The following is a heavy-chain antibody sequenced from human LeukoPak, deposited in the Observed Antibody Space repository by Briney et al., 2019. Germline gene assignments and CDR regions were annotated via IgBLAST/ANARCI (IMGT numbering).Heavy chain of an antibody. V-gene: IGHV1-2*02. J-gene: IGHJ4*02. CDR3: ARSHYDFWSGYL. CDR1: GYTFTSYG. CDR2: INPNSGGT. Sequence: ASVKVSCKASGYTFTSYGISWVRQAPGQGLEWMGWINPNSGGTNYAQKFQGRVTMTRDTSISTAYMELSRLRSDDTAVYYCARSHYDFWSGYLWGQGTLVTVSS. D-gene: IGHD3-3*01.